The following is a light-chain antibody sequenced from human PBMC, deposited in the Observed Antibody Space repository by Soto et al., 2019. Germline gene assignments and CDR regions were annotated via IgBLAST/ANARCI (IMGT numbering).Light chain of an antibody. Sequence: QSALTQPASVSGSPGQSINISCTGTSSDVGGYNYVSWYQHHPGKAPKLIIYDVSNRPSGVSNPFSGSKSGNTASLTISGLQPEDEADYYCSSYTTSNTRQIAFVTWTKVTVL. CDR2: DVS. CDR3: SSYTTSNTRQIA. CDR1: SSDVGGYNY. J-gene: IGLJ1*01. V-gene: IGLV2-14*03.